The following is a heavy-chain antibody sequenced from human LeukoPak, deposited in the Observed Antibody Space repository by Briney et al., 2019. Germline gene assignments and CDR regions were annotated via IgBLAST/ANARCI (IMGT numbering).Heavy chain of an antibody. V-gene: IGHV4-30-2*01. CDR3: ARVDGGSSSALDY. CDR1: GGSISSGGYY. CDR2: IYHSGST. Sequence: SQTLSLTCTVSGGSISSGGYYWSWIRQPPGKGLEWIGYIYHSGSTYYNPSLKSRVTISVDRSKNQFSLKLSSVTAADTAVYYCARVDGGSSSALDYWGQGTLVTVSS. J-gene: IGHJ4*02. D-gene: IGHD6-6*01.